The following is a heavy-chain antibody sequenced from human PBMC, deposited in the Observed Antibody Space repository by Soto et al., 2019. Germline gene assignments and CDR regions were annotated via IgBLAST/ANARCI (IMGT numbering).Heavy chain of an antibody. CDR1: GFTFSSYA. D-gene: IGHD2-15*01. CDR2: VSIGGST. J-gene: IGHJ4*02. CDR3: AKRRGAGGHFDY. V-gene: IGHV3-23*01. Sequence: DVQLLESGGGLVQPAGSLRLSCAASGFTFSSYAMGWVRQGPGKGLEWVAVVSIGGSTHYADSVRGRFTISRDNSKNTLSLQKNILTAEDTAVYFCAKRRGAGGHFDYWGQGALVTVSS.